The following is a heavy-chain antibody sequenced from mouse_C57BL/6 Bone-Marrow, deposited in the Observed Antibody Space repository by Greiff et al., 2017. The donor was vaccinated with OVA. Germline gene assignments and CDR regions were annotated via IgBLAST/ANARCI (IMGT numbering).Heavy chain of an antibody. J-gene: IGHJ1*03. V-gene: IGHV1-4*01. Sequence: QVQLQQSGAELARPGASVKMSCKASGYTFTSYTMHWVKQRPGQGLEWIGYINPSSGYTKYNQKFKDKATLTADKSASTAYMQLSSLTSEDSAVYYCARSHWGNCCGYFDVWGTGTTVTVSS. CDR1: GYTFTSYT. D-gene: IGHD2-1*01. CDR2: INPSSGYT. CDR3: ARSHWGNCCGYFDV.